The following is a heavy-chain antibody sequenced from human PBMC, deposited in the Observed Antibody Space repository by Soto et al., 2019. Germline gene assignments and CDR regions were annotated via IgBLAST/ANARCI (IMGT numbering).Heavy chain of an antibody. CDR1: GFTFSGSA. D-gene: IGHD3-9*01. CDR2: IRSKANSYAT. CDR3: ARDTLRYFDWLEERWFDP. Sequence: GGSLRLSCAASGFTFSGSAMHWVRQASGKGLEWVGRIRSKANSYATAYTASVKGRFTISRDNSKNTLYLQMNSLRAEDTAVYYCARDTLRYFDWLEERWFDPWGQGTLVTVSS. J-gene: IGHJ5*02. V-gene: IGHV3-73*01.